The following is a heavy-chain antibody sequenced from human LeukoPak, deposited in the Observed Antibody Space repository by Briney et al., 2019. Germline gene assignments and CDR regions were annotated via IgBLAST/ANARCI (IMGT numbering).Heavy chain of an antibody. V-gene: IGHV4-59*01. D-gene: IGHD1-26*01. J-gene: IGHJ4*02. CDR3: ARAWELLGNFDY. Sequence: SETLSLTCTASGGSISSYYWSWIRQPPGKGLEWIGYIYYSGSTNCNPSLKSRVTISVDTSKNQFSLKLSSVTAADTAVYYCARAWELLGNFDYWGQGTLVTVSS. CDR1: GGSISSYY. CDR2: IYYSGST.